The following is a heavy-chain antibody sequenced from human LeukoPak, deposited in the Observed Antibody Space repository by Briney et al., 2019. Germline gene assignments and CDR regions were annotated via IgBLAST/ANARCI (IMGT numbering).Heavy chain of an antibody. Sequence: SETLSLTCTVSGVSVSGYTWTWIRQPPGKGLEYIGYIYYSGSTNYNPSLRSRVTISGDTSTNQVSLKVSSVTGADTAVYYCARGIGYYDSGSYYYYGMDVWGQGTTVTVSS. CDR1: GVSVSGYT. D-gene: IGHD3-10*01. J-gene: IGHJ6*02. CDR2: IYYSGST. V-gene: IGHV4-59*02. CDR3: ARGIGYYDSGSYYYYGMDV.